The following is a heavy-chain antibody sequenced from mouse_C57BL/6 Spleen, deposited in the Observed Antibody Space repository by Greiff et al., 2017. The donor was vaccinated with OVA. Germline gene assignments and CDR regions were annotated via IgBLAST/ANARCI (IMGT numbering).Heavy chain of an antibody. Sequence: VQLQQPGAELVKPGASVKLSCKASGYTFTSYWMQWVKQRPGQGLEWIGEIDPSDSYTNYNQKFKGKATLTVDTSSSTAYMQLSSLTSEDSAVYYCAKGAFRSYFDYWGQGTTLTVSS. CDR3: AKGAFRSYFDY. J-gene: IGHJ2*01. CDR2: IDPSDSYT. CDR1: GYTFTSYW. V-gene: IGHV1-50*01.